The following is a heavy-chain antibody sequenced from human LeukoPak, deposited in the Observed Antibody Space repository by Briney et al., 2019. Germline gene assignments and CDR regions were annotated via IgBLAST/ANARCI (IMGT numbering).Heavy chain of an antibody. CDR3: AGDRGDKRSSGSYTGYFDN. CDR2: MSYDGYSK. V-gene: IGHV3-30-3*01. Sequence: GGSLRLSCAASGFTFSSYSMHWVRQAPGKGMEWVALMSYDGYSKFYADSVKGRFTIFRDNSKNTVYLQMHSLRVEDTALYYCAGDRGDKRSSGSYTGYFDNWGQGTLVTVSS. D-gene: IGHD3-10*01. J-gene: IGHJ4*02. CDR1: GFTFSSYS.